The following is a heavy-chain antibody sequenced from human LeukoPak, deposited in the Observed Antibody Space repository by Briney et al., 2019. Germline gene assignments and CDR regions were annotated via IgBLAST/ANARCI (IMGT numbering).Heavy chain of an antibody. CDR3: ASTVAASTSHYYYGMDV. CDR1: GFTVSSNY. Sequence: GGSLRLSCAASGFTVSSNYMSRVRQAPGKGLEWVSVIYSGGSTYYADSVKGRFTISRDNSKNTLYLQMNSLRAEDTAVYYCASTVAASTSHYYYGMDVWGQGTTVTVSS. D-gene: IGHD6-19*01. CDR2: IYSGGST. J-gene: IGHJ6*02. V-gene: IGHV3-66*01.